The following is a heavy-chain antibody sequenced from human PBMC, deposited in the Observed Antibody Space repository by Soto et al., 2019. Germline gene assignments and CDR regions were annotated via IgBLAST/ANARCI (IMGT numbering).Heavy chain of an antibody. V-gene: IGHV1-18*03. CDR3: ARDSSYNDFWGGVMEPYAYNMGV. J-gene: IGHJ6*02. Sequence: QVLLVQSGAEVKKPGSSLKVSCKTSGYSFTNYGISWVRQAPGQGPEWMGWISANNGDTKFAQKVRGRVRLAIDMSASSAFMELWSLRSVDMAVYYCARDSSYNDFWGGVMEPYAYNMGVWFQGATVTVSS. CDR2: ISANNGDT. CDR1: GYSFTNYG. D-gene: IGHD3-3*01.